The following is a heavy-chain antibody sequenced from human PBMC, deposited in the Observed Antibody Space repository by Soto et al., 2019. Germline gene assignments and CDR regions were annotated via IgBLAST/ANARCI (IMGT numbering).Heavy chain of an antibody. CDR2: ISWNSGSI. D-gene: IGHD6-19*01. CDR1: GFTFDDYA. Sequence: EVQLVESGGGLVQPGRSLRLSCAASGFTFDDYAMHWVRQAPGKGLEWVSGISWNSGSIGYADSVKGRFTISRDNAKNSLYLQMNSLRAEDTALYYCAKDMSIAVADAFDIWGQGTMVTASS. CDR3: AKDMSIAVADAFDI. J-gene: IGHJ3*02. V-gene: IGHV3-9*01.